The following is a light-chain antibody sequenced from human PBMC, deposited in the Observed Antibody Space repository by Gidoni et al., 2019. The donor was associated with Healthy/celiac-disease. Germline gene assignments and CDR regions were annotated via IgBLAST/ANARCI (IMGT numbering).Light chain of an antibody. CDR2: AAS. CDR3: QQCYSTPLT. Sequence: DLEMPQSPSSLSASVGDRVTITCRASQSISSYLNWYQQKPGKAPKLLIYAASSLQSGVPSRFSGSGSGTDFTLTISSLQPEDFATYYCQQCYSTPLTFGGGTKVEIK. J-gene: IGKJ4*01. CDR1: QSISSY. V-gene: IGKV1-39*01.